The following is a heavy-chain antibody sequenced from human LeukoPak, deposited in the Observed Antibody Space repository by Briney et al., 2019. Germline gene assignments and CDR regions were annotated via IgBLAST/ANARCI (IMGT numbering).Heavy chain of an antibody. CDR2: ISGSGGST. J-gene: IGHJ4*02. CDR3: AVYSGSYYRDY. Sequence: GGSLRLSCSASGFTFSTYAMHWVRQAPGKGLEWVSAISGSGGSTYYADSVKGRFTISRDNSKNTLYLQMNSLRAEDTAVYYCAVYSGSYYRDYWGQGTLVTVSS. V-gene: IGHV3-23*01. D-gene: IGHD1-26*01. CDR1: GFTFSTYA.